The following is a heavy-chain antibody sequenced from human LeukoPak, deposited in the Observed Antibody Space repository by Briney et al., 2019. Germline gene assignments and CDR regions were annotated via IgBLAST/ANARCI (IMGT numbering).Heavy chain of an antibody. J-gene: IGHJ3*02. CDR2: IYYSGST. CDR1: GGSISSGDYY. D-gene: IGHD6-13*01. Sequence: SETLSLTCTVSGGSISSGDYYWSWIRQPPGKGLEWIGYIYYSGSTYYNPSLKSRVTISVDTSKDQFSLKLSSVTAADTAVYYCASEDSSSATGAFDIWGQGTMVTVSS. CDR3: ASEDSSSATGAFDI. V-gene: IGHV4-30-4*01.